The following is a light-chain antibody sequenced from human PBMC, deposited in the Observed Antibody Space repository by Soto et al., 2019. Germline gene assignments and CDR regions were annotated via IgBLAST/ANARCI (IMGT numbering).Light chain of an antibody. J-gene: IGLJ2*01. CDR2: EVS. CDR3: SSYAGSNNFV. CDR1: SSDVGGYNY. Sequence: QSALTQPPSASGSPGQSVTISCPGTSSDVGGYNYVSWYQQHPGKAPKLMIYEVSTRPSGVPDRFSGSKSGDTASLTVSGLQAEDEVDYYCSSYAGSNNFVFGGGTKLTVL. V-gene: IGLV2-8*01.